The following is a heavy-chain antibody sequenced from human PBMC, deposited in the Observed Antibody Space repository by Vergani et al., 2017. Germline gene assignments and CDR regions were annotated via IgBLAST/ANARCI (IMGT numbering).Heavy chain of an antibody. CDR2: IWYDGSNK. Sequence: QVQLVESGGGVVQPGRSLRLSCAASGFTFSSYGMHWVRQAPGKGLEWVAVIWYDGSNKYYADSVKGRFTISGDNSKNTLYLQMNSLGAEDTAVYYCARGGVGATSDYYYYGMDVWGQGTTVTVSS. V-gene: IGHV3-33*01. D-gene: IGHD1-26*01. CDR1: GFTFSSYG. J-gene: IGHJ6*02. CDR3: ARGGVGATSDYYYYGMDV.